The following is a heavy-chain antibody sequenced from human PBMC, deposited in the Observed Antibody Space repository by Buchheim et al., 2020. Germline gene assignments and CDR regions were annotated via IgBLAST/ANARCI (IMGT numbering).Heavy chain of an antibody. Sequence: QVQLQESGPGLVKPSETLSLTCTVSGGSISSYYWSWIRQPPGKGLEWIGYIYYSGSTNYNPSLKSRVTISVDTSKNQFSLKLSSVTAADTAVYYCARVGSGWSSEYYYYYYYMDVWGKGTT. CDR2: IYYSGST. CDR3: ARVGSGWSSEYYYYYYYMDV. V-gene: IGHV4-59*01. J-gene: IGHJ6*03. CDR1: GGSISSYY. D-gene: IGHD6-19*01.